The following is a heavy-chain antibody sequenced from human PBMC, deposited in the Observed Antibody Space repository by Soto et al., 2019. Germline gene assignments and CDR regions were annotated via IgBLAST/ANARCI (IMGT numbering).Heavy chain of an antibody. CDR1: GFSLDTSGMS. CDR2: IYWDDDK. Sequence: QITLKESGPTLVKPTQTLALTCTFSGFSLDTSGMSVGWIRQPPGTALEWLALIYWDDDKRYSPSMKSRLIITKDTSKNQVVLTMTNMDPVDTDTYYCARPRGYDFDYWGQGTLVTVSS. CDR3: ARPRGYDFDY. J-gene: IGHJ4*02. V-gene: IGHV2-5*02. D-gene: IGHD2-15*01.